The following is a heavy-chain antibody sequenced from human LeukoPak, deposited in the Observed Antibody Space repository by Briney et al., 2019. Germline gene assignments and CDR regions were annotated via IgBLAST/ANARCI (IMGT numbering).Heavy chain of an antibody. CDR2: ISSSGSTI. CDR3: ARDNRDDWKGSGIGY. Sequence: GGSLRLSCAASGFTFSGYEMNWVRQAPGKGLEWVSYISSSGSTIYYADSVKGRFTISRDNAKNSLYLQMNSLRAEDTAVYYYARDNRDDWKGSGIGYWGQGTLVTVSS. V-gene: IGHV3-48*03. CDR1: GFTFSGYE. D-gene: IGHD3-10*01. J-gene: IGHJ4*02.